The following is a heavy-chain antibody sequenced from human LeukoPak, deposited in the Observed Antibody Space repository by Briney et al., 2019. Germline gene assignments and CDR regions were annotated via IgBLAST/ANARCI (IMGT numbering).Heavy chain of an antibody. Sequence: PSETLSLTCTVSGGSISSCYWSWIRQPPGKGLEWIGYIYYSGSTNYNPSLKSRVTISVDTSKNQFSLKLSSVTAADTAVYYCARGRSPDGYKYYFDYWGQGTLVTVSS. V-gene: IGHV4-59*01. J-gene: IGHJ4*02. CDR3: ARGRSPDGYKYYFDY. CDR2: IYYSGST. D-gene: IGHD5-24*01. CDR1: GGSISSCY.